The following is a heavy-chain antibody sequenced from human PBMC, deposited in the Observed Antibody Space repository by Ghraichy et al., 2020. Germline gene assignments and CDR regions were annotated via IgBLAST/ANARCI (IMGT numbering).Heavy chain of an antibody. CDR1: SGSFSGHF. CDR3: ARHHDFLTGVWHV. CDR2: INHRGIT. J-gene: IGHJ6*02. Sequence: SETLSLTCAVYSGSFSGHFWTRLRQPPGKGPEWIGEINHRGITTYNPSLKSRVTISIDTSKNQFSLKLKSVTAADTAAYYCARHHDFLTGVWHVWGQGTTVTVFS. D-gene: IGHD3-16*01. V-gene: IGHV4-34*01.